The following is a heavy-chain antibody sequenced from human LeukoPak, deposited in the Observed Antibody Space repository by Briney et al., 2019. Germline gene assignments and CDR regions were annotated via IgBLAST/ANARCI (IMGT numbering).Heavy chain of an antibody. CDR3: ATDRPAMAYFDY. V-gene: IGHV1-8*01. CDR1: GYTFTSYD. D-gene: IGHD5-18*01. CDR2: MNPNSGNT. Sequence: ASVKVSCKASGYTFTSYDINWVRQATGQGLEWMGWMNPNSGNTGYAQKFQGRVTMTRNTSISTAYMELSSLRSEDTAVYYCATDRPAMAYFDYWGQGTLVTVSS. J-gene: IGHJ4*02.